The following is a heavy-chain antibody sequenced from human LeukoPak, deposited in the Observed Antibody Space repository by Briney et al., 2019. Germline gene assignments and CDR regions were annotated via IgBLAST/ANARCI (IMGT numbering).Heavy chain of an antibody. CDR1: GYTLTELS. CDR2: FDPEDGET. D-gene: IGHD3-10*01. V-gene: IGHV1-24*01. Sequence: ASVKVSCEVSGYTLTELSMHWVRQAPGKGLEWMGGFDPEDGETIYAQKFQGRVTMTEDTSTDTAYMELSSLRSEDTAVYYCATMVRGVIVFDYWGQGTLVTVSS. CDR3: ATMVRGVIVFDY. J-gene: IGHJ4*02.